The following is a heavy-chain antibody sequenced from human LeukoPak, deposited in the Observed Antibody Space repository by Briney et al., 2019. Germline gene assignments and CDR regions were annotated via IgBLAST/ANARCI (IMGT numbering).Heavy chain of an antibody. J-gene: IGHJ4*02. D-gene: IGHD3-10*01. CDR2: INHSGST. V-gene: IGHV4-34*01. Sequence: SETLSLTCAVYGGSFSGYYWSWIRQPPGKGLEWIGEINHSGSTNYNPSLKSRVTISVDTSKNQFSLKLSSVTAADTAVYYCARVNHRGRGIDYWGQGTLVTVSS. CDR3: ARVNHRGRGIDY. CDR1: GGSFSGYY.